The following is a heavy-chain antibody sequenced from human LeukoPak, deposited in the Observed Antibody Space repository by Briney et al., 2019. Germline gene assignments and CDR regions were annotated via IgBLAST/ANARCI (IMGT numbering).Heavy chain of an antibody. D-gene: IGHD5-12*01. CDR1: GGSISSYY. Sequence: SETPSLTCTVSGGSISSYYWSWIRQPPGKGLEWIGYIYYSGSTNYNPSLKSRVTISVDTSKNQFSLKLSSVTAADTAVYYCARVSGYDWESFYDYWGQGTLVTVSS. J-gene: IGHJ4*02. CDR2: IYYSGST. CDR3: ARVSGYDWESFYDY. V-gene: IGHV4-59*01.